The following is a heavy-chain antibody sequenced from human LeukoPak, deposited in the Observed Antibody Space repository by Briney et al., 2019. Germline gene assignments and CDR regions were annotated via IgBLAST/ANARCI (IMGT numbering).Heavy chain of an antibody. Sequence: GGSLRLSCAGSGFTFSSYSMNWVRQAPGKGLEWVSSISSSSSYIYYADSVKGRFTISRDNARNSLYLQMNSLSAEDTAVYYCARERKYDSNFDYWGQGTLVTVSS. J-gene: IGHJ4*02. CDR2: ISSSSSYI. V-gene: IGHV3-21*01. CDR1: GFTFSSYS. D-gene: IGHD1-1*01. CDR3: ARERKYDSNFDY.